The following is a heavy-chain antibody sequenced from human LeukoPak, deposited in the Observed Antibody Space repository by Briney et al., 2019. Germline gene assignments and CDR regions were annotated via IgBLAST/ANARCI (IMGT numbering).Heavy chain of an antibody. V-gene: IGHV1-69*13. CDR2: IIPIFGTA. CDR3: ARDIVVVPADSKNYYYGMDV. D-gene: IGHD2-2*01. J-gene: IGHJ6*02. CDR1: GGTFSSYA. Sequence: GASVKVSCKASGGTFSSYATSWVRQAPGQGLEWMGGIIPIFGTANYAQKFQGRVTITADESTSTAYMELSSLRSEDTAVYYCARDIVVVPADSKNYYYGMDVWGQGTTVTVSS.